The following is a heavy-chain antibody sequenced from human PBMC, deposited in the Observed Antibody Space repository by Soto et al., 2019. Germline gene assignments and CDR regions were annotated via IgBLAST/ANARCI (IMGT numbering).Heavy chain of an antibody. CDR1: GYTLTTSW. CDR3: ARPASGSSPDY. V-gene: IGHV5-51*01. J-gene: IGHJ4*02. D-gene: IGHD6-13*01. Sequence: PGDSLKISCQGSGYTLTTSWIGWVRQMPGKGLEWMGIIYPGDSDTRYFPSFQGQVTISADKSITTTYLQWSSLKASDTAVYYCARPASGSSPDYWGQGTQVTVSS. CDR2: IYPGDSDT.